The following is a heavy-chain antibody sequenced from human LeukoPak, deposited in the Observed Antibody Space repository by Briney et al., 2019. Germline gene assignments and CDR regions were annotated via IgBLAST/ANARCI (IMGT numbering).Heavy chain of an antibody. D-gene: IGHD4-17*01. CDR1: GFTFTSYG. Sequence: GVSLRLSCAASGFTFTSYGMSWVRQARGKGLEWVSTISGSGGSRHYADFVKGRFTISRDNFKNTVSLQMNSLRAEDTAIYYCAKDLPDYGDYEVGYWGQGTLVTVSS. CDR2: ISGSGGSR. J-gene: IGHJ4*02. CDR3: AKDLPDYGDYEVGY. V-gene: IGHV3-23*01.